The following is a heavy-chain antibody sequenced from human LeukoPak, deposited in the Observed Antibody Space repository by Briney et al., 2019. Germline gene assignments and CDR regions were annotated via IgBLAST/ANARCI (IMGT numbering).Heavy chain of an antibody. V-gene: IGHV4-59*02. J-gene: IGHJ4*02. CDR2: AHYSGST. CDR1: GGSVSSYF. Sequence: AETLSLTCSVSGGSVSSYFWSWIRQPPGKGLEWIGYAHYSGSTNYNPSLKSRVTISVDTSKNQFSLKLSSVTAADTAVYYCARGSYSYGTGSHPLDYWGQGTLVTFSS. CDR3: ARGSYSYGTGSHPLDY. D-gene: IGHD3-10*01.